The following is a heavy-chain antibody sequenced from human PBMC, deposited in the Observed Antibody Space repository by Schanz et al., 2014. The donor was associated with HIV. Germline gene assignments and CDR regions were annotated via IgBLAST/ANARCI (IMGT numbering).Heavy chain of an antibody. D-gene: IGHD3-3*01. CDR1: GFTFDSYG. V-gene: IGHV3-30*03. Sequence: QVQLVESGGGVVQPGRSLRLSCAASGFTFDSYGIHWVRQAPGKGLAWVAVISYDGRNKYYADSVKGRFMISRDNSNNTLYLQMNSLRAEDTAVYLCTRGRFLERGGMDVWGQGTAVTVSS. CDR2: ISYDGRNK. CDR3: TRGRFLERGGMDV. J-gene: IGHJ6*02.